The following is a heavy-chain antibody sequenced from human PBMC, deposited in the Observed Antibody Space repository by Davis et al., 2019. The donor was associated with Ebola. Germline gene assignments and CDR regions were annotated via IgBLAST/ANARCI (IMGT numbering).Heavy chain of an antibody. CDR3: AIPFNYDFWSGSTFYFDY. J-gene: IGHJ4*02. D-gene: IGHD3-3*01. CDR1: GFTFTSYY. V-gene: IGHV5-10-1*01. CDR2: IDPSDSYV. Sequence: GESLKISCQGSGFTFTSYYITWVRQMPGQGLEWMGRIDPSDSYVNYRPSFQGHVTISVDKSISTAYLQWSSLEASDTAMYYCAIPFNYDFWSGSTFYFDYWGQGTLVTVTS.